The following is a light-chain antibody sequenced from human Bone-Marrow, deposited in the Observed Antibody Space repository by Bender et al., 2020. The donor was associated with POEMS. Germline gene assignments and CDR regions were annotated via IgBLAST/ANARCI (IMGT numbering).Light chain of an antibody. V-gene: IGLV3-21*02. CDR3: QVWYTSSDVV. CDR2: DDT. J-gene: IGLJ2*01. Sequence: SYVLTQPPSVSVAPGQTAAITCGATKIGGKSVHWYQQRPGQAPVLVLYDDTDRPSGIPDRFSGSNFGDVATLTISRVDAGDEADYYCQVWYTSSDVVFGGGTKLTVL. CDR1: KIGGKS.